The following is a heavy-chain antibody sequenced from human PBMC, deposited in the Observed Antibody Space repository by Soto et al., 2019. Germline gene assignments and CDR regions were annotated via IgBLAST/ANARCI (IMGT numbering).Heavy chain of an antibody. CDR1: GYTFTSYG. J-gene: IGHJ4*02. V-gene: IGHV1-18*01. CDR3: ARDSVRGSSWSNPFFDY. D-gene: IGHD6-13*01. CDR2: ISAYNGNT. Sequence: QVQLVQSGAEVKKPGASVKVSCKASGYTFTSYGISWVRQAPGQGLEWMGWISAYNGNTNYAQKLQGRVTMTTETSTSTAYMELRSLRSDDTAVYYCARDSVRGSSWSNPFFDYWGQGTLVTVSS.